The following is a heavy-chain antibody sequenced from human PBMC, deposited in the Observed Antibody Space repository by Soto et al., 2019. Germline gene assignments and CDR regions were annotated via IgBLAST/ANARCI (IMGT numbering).Heavy chain of an antibody. J-gene: IGHJ4*02. CDR2: IKSKTDGGTT. D-gene: IGHD6-19*01. Sequence: EVQLVESGGGLVKPGGSLRLSCAASGFTFSNAWMSWVRQAPGKGLEWVGRIKSKTDGGTTDYAAPVKGRFTISRDDSKNTLYLQMNSPKTEDTAVYYCTTGYAVAGNQDVDYWGQGTLVTVSS. CDR1: GFTFSNAW. V-gene: IGHV3-15*01. CDR3: TTGYAVAGNQDVDY.